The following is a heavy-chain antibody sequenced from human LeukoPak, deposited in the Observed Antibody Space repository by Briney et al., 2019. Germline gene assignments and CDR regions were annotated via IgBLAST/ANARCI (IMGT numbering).Heavy chain of an antibody. V-gene: IGHV1-69*04. Sequence: ASVKVSCKASGGTFSSYAISWLRQAPGQGLEWMGRIIPILGIANYAQKFQGRVTITADKSTSTAYMELSSLRSEDTAVYYCARARGSYPFDYWGQGTLVTVSS. CDR3: ARARGSYPFDY. CDR2: IIPILGIA. CDR1: GGTFSSYA. D-gene: IGHD1-26*01. J-gene: IGHJ4*02.